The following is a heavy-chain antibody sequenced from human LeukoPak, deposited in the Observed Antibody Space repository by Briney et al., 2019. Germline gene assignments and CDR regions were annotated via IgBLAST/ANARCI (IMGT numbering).Heavy chain of an antibody. CDR2: IYYSGST. V-gene: IGHV4-31*03. CDR3: ARDFSAAFDI. Sequence: SQTLSLTCTVSGGSISSGGYYWSWIRQHPGKGLEWIGYIYYSGSTYYNPSLKSRVTISVDTSKNQFSLKLSSETAADTAVYYCARDFSAAFDIWGQGTMVTVSS. CDR1: GGSISSGGYY. J-gene: IGHJ3*02.